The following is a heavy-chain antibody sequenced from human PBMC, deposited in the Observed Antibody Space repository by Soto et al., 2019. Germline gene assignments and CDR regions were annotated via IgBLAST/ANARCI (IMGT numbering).Heavy chain of an antibody. V-gene: IGHV3-30*18. Sequence: QVQLVESGGGVVQPGRSLRLSCAASGFTFSSYGMHWVRQAPGKGLEWVAVISYDGSNKYYADSVKGRFTISRDNSKNTQYRQMKSQRAEDTAVYYCAKVRGAVAGSFGWFDPWGQGTLVTVSS. CDR3: AKVRGAVAGSFGWFDP. CDR2: ISYDGSNK. J-gene: IGHJ5*02. CDR1: GFTFSSYG. D-gene: IGHD6-19*01.